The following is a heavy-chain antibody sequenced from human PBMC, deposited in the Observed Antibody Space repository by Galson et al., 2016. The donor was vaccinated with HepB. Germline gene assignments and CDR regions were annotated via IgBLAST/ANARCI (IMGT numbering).Heavy chain of an antibody. CDR3: ARDYLRDYFDY. D-gene: IGHD3-10*01. CDR1: GFTFSSYA. J-gene: IGHJ4*02. V-gene: IGHV3-30*04. Sequence: SLRLSCAASGFTFSSYAMSWVRQAPGKGLEWVAVISYDGNNKYYADSVKGRFTISRDNSKKTLYLQMNSLRAEDTAVYYCARDYLRDYFDYWGQGTLVTVSS. CDR2: ISYDGNNK.